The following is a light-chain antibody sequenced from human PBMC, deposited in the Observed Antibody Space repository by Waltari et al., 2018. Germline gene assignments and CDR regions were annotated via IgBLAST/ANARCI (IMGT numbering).Light chain of an antibody. V-gene: IGLV2-14*03. J-gene: IGLJ2*01. CDR3: SSYRRSSTYVL. Sequence: QSALTQPASVSGSPGQSITISCRGISSDVGGYNFVPWYQQHPGKAPKLLIFDVSNRPSGVSNRFSGSKSGNTASLTISGLQPEDEADYYCSSYRRSSTYVLLGGGTKLTVL. CDR1: SSDVGGYNF. CDR2: DVS.